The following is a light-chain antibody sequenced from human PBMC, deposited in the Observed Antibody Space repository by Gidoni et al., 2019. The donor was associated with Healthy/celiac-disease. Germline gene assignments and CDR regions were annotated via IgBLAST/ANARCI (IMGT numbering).Light chain of an antibody. CDR2: DAS. CDR1: QATSNY. V-gene: IGKV1-33*01. Sequence: DVQMTQSPSSLSASVGDRVTITCQAGQATSNYLNWYQQKPGKAPKPLIYDASTLETGVPSGFSGGGAGTDYTLTISSLVPEDIATYYCQQYDNLPYTFGQGTKLEIK. CDR3: QQYDNLPYT. J-gene: IGKJ2*01.